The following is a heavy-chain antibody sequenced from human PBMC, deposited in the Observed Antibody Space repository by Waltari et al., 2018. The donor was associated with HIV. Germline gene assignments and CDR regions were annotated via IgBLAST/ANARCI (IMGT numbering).Heavy chain of an antibody. CDR1: GFTFSSYA. D-gene: IGHD3-3*01. J-gene: IGHJ4*02. Sequence: EVQLLESGGALAQPGGSLRLSCAASGFTFSSYAMSWVRRAPGKGREVVSIIRGSGGGTYYADSVEGRFTISRDNSKNTLSLQMNSLRAEDTALYYCAKQGWSVDQGEGYWGQGTLVTVSS. V-gene: IGHV3-23*01. CDR2: IRGSGGGT. CDR3: AKQGWSVDQGEGY.